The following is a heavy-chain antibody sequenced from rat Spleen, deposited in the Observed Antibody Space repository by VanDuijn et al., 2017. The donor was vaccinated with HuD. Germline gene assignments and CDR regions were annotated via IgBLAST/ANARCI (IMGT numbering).Heavy chain of an antibody. CDR3: ARSFYGSYDWFAY. J-gene: IGHJ3*01. V-gene: IGHV3-1*01. Sequence: EVQLQESGPGLVKPSQSLSLTCSVTGYSITSNYWGWIRKFPGNKMEWIGHISYSGSTSYNPSLKSRISITRDTSKNQFFLQLNSVTTEDTATYSCARSFYGSYDWFAYWGQGTLVTVSS. D-gene: IGHD1-3*01. CDR2: ISYSGST. CDR1: GYSITSNY.